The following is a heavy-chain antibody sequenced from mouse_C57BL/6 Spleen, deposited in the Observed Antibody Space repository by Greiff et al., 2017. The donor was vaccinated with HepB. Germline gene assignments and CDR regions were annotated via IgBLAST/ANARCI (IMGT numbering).Heavy chain of an antibody. CDR3: ARDSRGYYFDY. V-gene: IGHV1-82*01. CDR2: IYPGDGDT. Sequence: VQLQQSGPELVKPGASVKISCKASGYAFRSSWMHWVKPRPGKSLEWIGRIYPGDGDTNSTGTFKGKATLTADNSSSTAYMHLSSLTSEDSAVYFCARDSRGYYFDYWGQGTTLTGAS. CDR1: GYAFRSSW. J-gene: IGHJ2*01. D-gene: IGHD3-1*01.